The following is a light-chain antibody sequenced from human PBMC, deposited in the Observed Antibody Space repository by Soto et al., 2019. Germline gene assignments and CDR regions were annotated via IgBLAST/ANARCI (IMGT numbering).Light chain of an antibody. CDR3: QQYGNSRRT. J-gene: IGKJ1*01. Sequence: EIVLTQSPGTLYLSPGERATLSCWASQRVSSSSVAWYQQKPGQAPRLVIYGASKRATDVPDRFSGSGSGTDFTLTISRLEPQDFAVDYCQQYGNSRRTFGQGTKVQI. V-gene: IGKV3-20*01. CDR1: QRVSSSS. CDR2: GAS.